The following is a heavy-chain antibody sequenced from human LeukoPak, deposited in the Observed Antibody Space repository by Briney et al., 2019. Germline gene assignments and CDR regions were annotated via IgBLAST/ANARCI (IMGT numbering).Heavy chain of an antibody. D-gene: IGHD3-10*01. CDR3: ARGAGSGSYYPSYNWFDP. CDR2: IYCSGST. CDR1: GGSISSYY. Sequence: SETLSLTCTVSGGSISSYYWGWIRQPPGKGLEWTGSIYCSGSTYYNPSLKSRVTISVDTSKNQFSLKLSSVTAADTAVYYCARGAGSGSYYPSYNWFDPWGQGTLVTVSS. V-gene: IGHV4-39*01. J-gene: IGHJ5*02.